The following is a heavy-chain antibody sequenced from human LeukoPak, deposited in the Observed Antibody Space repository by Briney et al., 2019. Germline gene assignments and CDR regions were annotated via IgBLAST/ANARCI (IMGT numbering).Heavy chain of an antibody. CDR2: IYYSGST. CDR1: GFTFSSAA. D-gene: IGHD3-22*01. J-gene: IGHJ4*02. CDR3: ARQAPRTYYYDSSGYSFDY. V-gene: IGHV4-59*01. Sequence: GSLSLSCAASGFTFSSAAMTWIRQPPGKGLEWIGYIYYSGSTNYNPSLKSRVTISVDTSKNQFSLKLSSVTAADTAVYYCARQAPRTYYYDSSGYSFDYWGQGTLVTVSS.